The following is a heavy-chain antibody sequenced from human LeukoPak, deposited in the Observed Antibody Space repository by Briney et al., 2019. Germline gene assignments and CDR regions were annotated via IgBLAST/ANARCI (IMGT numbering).Heavy chain of an antibody. V-gene: IGHV3-21*01. CDR1: GFAFSSYD. J-gene: IGHJ4*02. CDR2: ISSRSSYI. D-gene: IGHD3/OR15-3a*01. Sequence: GGSLRLSCAASGFAFSSYDMNWVRQAPGKGLEWVSSISSRSSYIYYADSVKGRFTISRDNAKNSLYLQINSLRAEDTGVYYCARGDSFDYWGQGTLVTVSS. CDR3: ARGDSFDY.